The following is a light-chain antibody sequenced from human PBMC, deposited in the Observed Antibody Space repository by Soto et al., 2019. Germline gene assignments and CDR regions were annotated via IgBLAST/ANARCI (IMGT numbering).Light chain of an antibody. CDR1: QSINRW. J-gene: IGKJ1*01. CDR2: DAS. Sequence: DIKMTQSPSTLSAALGDRVTITCRASQSINRWLAWYQQKAGKAPKLLIYDASSLESGVQSSFSGSGSGTESTLTISSLQPDDFATYYCQQYNSYRTCGQGTQVDIK. V-gene: IGKV1-5*01. CDR3: QQYNSYRT.